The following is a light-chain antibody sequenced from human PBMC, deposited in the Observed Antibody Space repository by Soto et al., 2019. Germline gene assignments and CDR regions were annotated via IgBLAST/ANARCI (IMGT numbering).Light chain of an antibody. J-gene: IGKJ3*01. Sequence: DIQLTQSPSFLSASVGDRVTITCRASQGIGTSLAWYQQELGKAPKLLIYAASTLQSGVPSRFSGSGSGTDFTLTISSLQPEDFATYYCEQLKSYPLTFGPGTKVDIK. CDR1: QGIGTS. CDR2: AAS. V-gene: IGKV1-9*01. CDR3: EQLKSYPLT.